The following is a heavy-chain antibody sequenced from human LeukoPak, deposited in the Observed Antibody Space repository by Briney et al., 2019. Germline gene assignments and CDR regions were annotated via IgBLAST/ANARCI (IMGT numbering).Heavy chain of an antibody. CDR2: IYSGTNT. CDR3: AGGQGWHFDL. D-gene: IGHD2-15*01. CDR1: GVIVSNTY. J-gene: IGHJ2*01. Sequence: GGSLRLSCAASGVIVSNTYMTWVRQAPGKGLEWVSVIYSGTNTYYADSVKGRFTISRDNSKNTLFLQMNSLRAEDTAVYYCAGGQGWHFDLWGRGTLITVSS. V-gene: IGHV3-53*01.